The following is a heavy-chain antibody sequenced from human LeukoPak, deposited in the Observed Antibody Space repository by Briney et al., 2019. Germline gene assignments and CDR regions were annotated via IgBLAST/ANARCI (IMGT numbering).Heavy chain of an antibody. J-gene: IGHJ3*02. Sequence: WVRQPPGKGLEWIGSIYYSGSTYYNPSLKSRVTISVDTSKNQFSLKLSSVTAADTAVYYCAREGTMPIWGQGTMVTVSS. D-gene: IGHD2-2*01. CDR2: IYYSGST. V-gene: IGHV4-39*07. CDR3: AREGTMPI.